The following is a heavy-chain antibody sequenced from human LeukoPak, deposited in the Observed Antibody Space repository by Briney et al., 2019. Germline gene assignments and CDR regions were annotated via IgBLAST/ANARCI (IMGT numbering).Heavy chain of an antibody. D-gene: IGHD2-15*01. CDR1: GVSIDDSDYY. V-gene: IGHV4-39*07. Sequence: SETLSLTCTVSGVSIDDSDYYWGWIRQPPGKWLEWIGDISYSGTTHYNPTLKSRITISEDTSNNQFFLKLRSVTAADTATYYCARVRTNGDSVVAYYFVSWGQGTLVTVSS. J-gene: IGHJ4*02. CDR3: ARVRTNGDSVVAYYFVS. CDR2: ISYSGTT.